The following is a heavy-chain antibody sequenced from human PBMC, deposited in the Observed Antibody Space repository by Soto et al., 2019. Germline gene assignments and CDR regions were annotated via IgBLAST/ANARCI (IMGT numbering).Heavy chain of an antibody. CDR3: ARGTKEYSSSSRYYYYGMDV. CDR1: GYTFTSYD. V-gene: IGHV1-8*01. Sequence: ASVKVSCKASGYTFTSYDISWVRQATGQGLEWMGWMNPNSGNTGYAQKFQGRVTMTRNTSISTAYMELSSLRSEDTAVYYCARGTKEYSSSSRYYYYGMDVWGQGTTVTV. J-gene: IGHJ6*02. CDR2: MNPNSGNT. D-gene: IGHD6-6*01.